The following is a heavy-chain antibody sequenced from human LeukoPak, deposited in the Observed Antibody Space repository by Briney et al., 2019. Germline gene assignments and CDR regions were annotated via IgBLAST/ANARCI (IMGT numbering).Heavy chain of an antibody. CDR3: AREGDFKVDV. CDR1: GGSISSYY. D-gene: IGHD3-3*01. Sequence: PSETLSLTCTVSGGSISSYYWSWIRQPPGKGLEWIGYIYYSGSTNYNPSLKSRVTISVDTSKNQFSLKRSSVTAADTAVYYCAREGDFKVDVWGKGTTVTVSS. CDR2: IYYSGST. J-gene: IGHJ6*04. V-gene: IGHV4-59*01.